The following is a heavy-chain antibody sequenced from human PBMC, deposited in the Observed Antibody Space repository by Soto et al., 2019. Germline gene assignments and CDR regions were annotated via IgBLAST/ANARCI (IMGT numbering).Heavy chain of an antibody. D-gene: IGHD2-2*01. CDR1: GGSFSGYY. CDR2: INHSGST. V-gene: IGHV4-34*01. CDR3: AGRSYHPYGTDV. J-gene: IGHJ6*01. Sequence: SETLSLTCAVYGGSFSGYYWSWIRQPPGKGLEWIGEINHSGSTNYNPSLKSRVTISVDTSKNQFSLKLSSVTAADTAVYYCAGRSYHPYGTDVRGQATTVSVSS.